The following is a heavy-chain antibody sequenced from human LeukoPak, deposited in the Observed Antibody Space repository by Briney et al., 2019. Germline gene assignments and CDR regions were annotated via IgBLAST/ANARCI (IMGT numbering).Heavy chain of an antibody. D-gene: IGHD6-19*01. Sequence: SQTLSLTCAISGGSVSSNSAARNWIRQSPSRGLEWLGRTYYRSKWHNDYAVSVKSRIIINPDTSKNQFSLQLNSVTPEDTAVYYCARDEQWLEYYAFDIWGQGTMVTVFS. CDR2: TYYRSKWHN. CDR3: ARDEQWLEYYAFDI. CDR1: GGSVSSNSAA. V-gene: IGHV6-1*01. J-gene: IGHJ3*02.